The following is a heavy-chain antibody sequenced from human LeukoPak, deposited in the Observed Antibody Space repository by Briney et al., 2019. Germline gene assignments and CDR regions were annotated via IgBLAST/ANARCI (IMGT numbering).Heavy chain of an antibody. J-gene: IGHJ4*02. CDR3: AKDGMYYYDSSGYHHLDY. D-gene: IGHD3-22*01. V-gene: IGHV3-30*18. CDR1: GFTFSSYG. Sequence: GGSLRLSCAASGFTFSSYGMPWVRQAPGKGLEWVALISYDGSNKYYADSVKGRFTISRDNSKNTVYLQMNSLRAEDTAVYYCAKDGMYYYDSSGYHHLDYWGQGTLVTVSS. CDR2: ISYDGSNK.